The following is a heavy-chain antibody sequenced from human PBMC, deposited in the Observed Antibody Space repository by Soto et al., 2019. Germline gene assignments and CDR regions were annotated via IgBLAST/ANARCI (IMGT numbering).Heavy chain of an antibody. CDR3: ARQFGRYCNYYMDV. D-gene: IGHD2-8*02. CDR1: GGSISNFY. CDR2: VYYTGST. V-gene: IGHV4-59*08. J-gene: IGHJ6*03. Sequence: SETLSLTCTVSGGSISNFYWSWIRQPPGKGLEWIGYVYYTGSTSYNPSLKRRVTISVDTSKNQFSLKLNSVTAADTVVYYCARQFGRYCNYYMDVWGKGTKVTVCS.